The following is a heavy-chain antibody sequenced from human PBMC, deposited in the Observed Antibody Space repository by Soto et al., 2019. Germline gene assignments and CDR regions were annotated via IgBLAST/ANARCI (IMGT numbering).Heavy chain of an antibody. V-gene: IGHV3-23*01. CDR3: AKRHTTVATPANYFDY. J-gene: IGHJ4*02. Sequence: EVQLLESGGELVQPGGSLRLSCAASGFTFSSYTMNWVRQAPGKGLDWVSTITSGGTTYYADSVKGRFTISRDDSKHTLYLQLTSLRAEDTALYYCAKRHTTVATPANYFDYWGQGTLVTVSS. CDR2: ITSGGTT. D-gene: IGHD1-1*01. CDR1: GFTFSSYT.